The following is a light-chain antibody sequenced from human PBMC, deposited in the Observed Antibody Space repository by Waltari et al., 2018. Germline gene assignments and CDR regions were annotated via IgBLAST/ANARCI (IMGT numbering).Light chain of an antibody. CDR3: QQYNTYSRT. V-gene: IGKV1-5*01. CDR1: QDINNY. Sequence: DIQMTQSPSSLSASVGDRVTITCQASQDINNYLNWYQQKPGKAPKLLIYGASSLESGVPSRFSGSGSGTEFTLTISSLQPDDFATYYCQQYNTYSRTFGQGTTVEVK. CDR2: GAS. J-gene: IGKJ1*01.